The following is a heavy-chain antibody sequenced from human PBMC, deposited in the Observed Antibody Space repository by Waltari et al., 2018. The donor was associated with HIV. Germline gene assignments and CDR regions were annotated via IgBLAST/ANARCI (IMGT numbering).Heavy chain of an antibody. V-gene: IGHV4-34*02. Sequence: QVELQQGGAGLLKPSETLSLSCAVSGGSFSPYYWSWIRQPPGKGLEWMGEINNSGSINFKPSLTSRLNISLDASKKQSSLHLTSVTAADTALYYCATRGDYGDLPKYFDLWGRGTLVTVSS. J-gene: IGHJ2*01. CDR2: INNSGSI. CDR3: ATRGDYGDLPKYFDL. CDR1: GGSFSPYY. D-gene: IGHD4-17*01.